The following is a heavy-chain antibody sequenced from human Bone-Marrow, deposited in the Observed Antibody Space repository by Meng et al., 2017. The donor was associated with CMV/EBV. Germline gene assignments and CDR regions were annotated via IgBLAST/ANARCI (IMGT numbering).Heavy chain of an antibody. CDR1: GFTFRTYA. J-gene: IGHJ4*02. Sequence: CAASGFTFRTYAMIWVRQAPGKGLEWVSSVSGSGSDTYYADSVKGRFIISRDNSKNTLYLQMNSLRSEDTAVYYCASGSYFYGFDYWGQGTLVTVS. D-gene: IGHD1-26*01. V-gene: IGHV3-23*01. CDR2: VSGSGSDT. CDR3: ASGSYFYGFDY.